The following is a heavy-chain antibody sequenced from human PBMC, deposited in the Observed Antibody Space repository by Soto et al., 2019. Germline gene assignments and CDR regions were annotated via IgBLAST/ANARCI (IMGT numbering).Heavy chain of an antibody. CDR1: GGSISSSSYY. CDR3: AHLASYYDFWSGVGPTNYYYYMDV. D-gene: IGHD3-3*01. CDR2: IYYSGST. Sequence: SETLSLTCTVSGGSISSSSYYWGWIRQPPGKGLEWIGSIYYSGSTYYNPSLKSRVTISVDTSKNQFSLKLSSVTAADTAVYYCAHLASYYDFWSGVGPTNYYYYMDVWGKGTTVTVSS. J-gene: IGHJ6*03. V-gene: IGHV4-39*01.